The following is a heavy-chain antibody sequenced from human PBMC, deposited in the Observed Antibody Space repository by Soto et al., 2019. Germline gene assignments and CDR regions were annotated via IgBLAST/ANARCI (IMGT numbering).Heavy chain of an antibody. CDR1: GFTFSNAW. D-gene: IGHD6-6*01. J-gene: IGHJ4*02. CDR2: IKSKTDGGTT. V-gene: IGHV3-15*01. CDR3: TTARIAARPFDY. Sequence: LRLSCAASGFTFSNAWMSWVRQAPGKGLEWVGRIKSKTDGGTTDYAAPVKGRFTISRDDSKNTLYLQMNSLKTEDTAVYYCTTARIAARPFDYWGQGTLVTVSS.